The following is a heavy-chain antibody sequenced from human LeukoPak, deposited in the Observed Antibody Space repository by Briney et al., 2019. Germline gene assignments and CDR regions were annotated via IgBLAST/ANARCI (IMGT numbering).Heavy chain of an antibody. CDR1: ADSLSSGGHY. CDR3: ARGGNRFGGFYFDY. D-gene: IGHD1-14*01. CDR2: IHHSRRS. Sequence: SETLSLTCTVSADSLSSGGHYWAWIRQFPGEGLESIGFIHHSRRSRHNPSLKDRVAISVDTSRKQFALKLSSVTAADTAMYYCARGGNRFGGFYFDYWGQGIQVIVSS. J-gene: IGHJ4*02. V-gene: IGHV4-31*03.